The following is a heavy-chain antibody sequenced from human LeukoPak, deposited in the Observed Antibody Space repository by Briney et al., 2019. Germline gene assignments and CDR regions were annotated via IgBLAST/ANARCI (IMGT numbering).Heavy chain of an antibody. CDR2: ISTCNGNT. CDR3: ARWGPVTTTSRVYDYYGMDV. D-gene: IGHD4-17*01. J-gene: IGHJ6*02. V-gene: IGHV1-18*01. CDR1: RYTFISYG. Sequence: ASVKVSCKASRYTFISYGITWVRQAPGQGLEWMGWISTCNGNTNYAQKLQDRVTMTRVTSTSTVYMELRNLRSDDTAMYYCARWGPVTTTSRVYDYYGMDVWGQGTTVTVSS.